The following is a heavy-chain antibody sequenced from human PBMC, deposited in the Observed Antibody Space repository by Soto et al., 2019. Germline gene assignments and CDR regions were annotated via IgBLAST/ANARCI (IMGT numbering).Heavy chain of an antibody. Sequence: QLQLQESGPGLVKPSETLSLACTVSGGSISSNSYYWDWIRQPPGKGLEWIGSMYYSGATYHNPSLQSRVTISVDTSKNQFSLPLRSVTAADPAVYYCARHAAYDSVWGKSDGSDYWGQGTLVTVSS. J-gene: IGHJ4*02. CDR2: MYYSGAT. CDR3: ARHAAYDSVWGKSDGSDY. CDR1: GGSISSNSYY. D-gene: IGHD3-16*01. V-gene: IGHV4-39*01.